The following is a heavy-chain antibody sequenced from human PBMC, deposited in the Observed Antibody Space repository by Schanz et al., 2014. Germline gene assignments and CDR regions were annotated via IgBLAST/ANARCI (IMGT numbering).Heavy chain of an antibody. J-gene: IGHJ5*02. Sequence: EVQLVESGGGLVQPGGSLRLSCAASGFTFGDYAMTWVRQAPGKGLEWVSAINTGVNTYYADSVRGRFTMSRDNSKNTLYLQMSSLRADDTAVYYCAKAADWPVTRFDPWGQGTLVTVSS. CDR1: GFTFGDYA. CDR2: INTGVNT. V-gene: IGHV3-23*04. D-gene: IGHD3-9*01. CDR3: AKAADWPVTRFDP.